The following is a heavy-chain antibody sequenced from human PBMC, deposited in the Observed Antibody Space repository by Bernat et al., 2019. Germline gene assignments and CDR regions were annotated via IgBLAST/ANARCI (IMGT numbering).Heavy chain of an antibody. J-gene: IGHJ4*02. CDR1: GFTFSIYA. Sequence: EVQLLESGGGLVQPGGSLRLSCAASGFTFSIYAMTWVRQAPGKGLEGVSVISGSGATTYYADSVKGRFTISRDNSKSTLYLQMNSLRAEDTAVYHCAKKYCSSITCYHDYWGQGTLVTVSS. CDR2: ISGSGATT. CDR3: AKKYCSSITCYHDY. V-gene: IGHV3-23*01. D-gene: IGHD2/OR15-2a*01.